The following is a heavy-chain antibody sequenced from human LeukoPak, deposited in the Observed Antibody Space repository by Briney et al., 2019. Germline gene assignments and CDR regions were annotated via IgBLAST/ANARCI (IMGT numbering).Heavy chain of an antibody. CDR1: GGSISSSSYY. D-gene: IGHD3-22*01. V-gene: IGHV4-39*07. CDR2: IYHSGST. CDR3: ARYYYDSSGYYGGSAFDI. Sequence: SETLSLTCTVSGGSISSSSYYWGWIRQPPGKGLGWIGSIYHSGSTYYNPSLKSRVTISVDTSKNQFSLKLSSVTAADTAVYYCARYYYDSSGYYGGSAFDIWGQGTMVTVSS. J-gene: IGHJ3*02.